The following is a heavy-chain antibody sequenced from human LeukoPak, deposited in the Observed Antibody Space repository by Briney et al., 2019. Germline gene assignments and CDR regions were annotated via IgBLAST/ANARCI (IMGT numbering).Heavy chain of an antibody. Sequence: GGSLRLSCAASGFTFSSYAMSWVRQAPGKGVEWVSAISGSGGSTYYADSVKGRFTISRDNSKNTLYLQMNSLRAEDTAVYYCAKDGRFLEWLFNYWGQGTPVTVSS. CDR1: GFTFSSYA. V-gene: IGHV3-23*01. D-gene: IGHD3-3*01. J-gene: IGHJ4*02. CDR2: ISGSGGST. CDR3: AKDGRFLEWLFNY.